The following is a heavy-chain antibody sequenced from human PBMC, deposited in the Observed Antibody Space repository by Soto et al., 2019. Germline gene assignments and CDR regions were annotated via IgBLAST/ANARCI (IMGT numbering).Heavy chain of an antibody. J-gene: IGHJ4*02. CDR3: AKDGEHDWNTNDY. CDR2: INPNSGGT. V-gene: IGHV1-2*02. D-gene: IGHD1-1*01. CDR1: GYTFTGYD. Sequence: GASVKVSCKASGYTFTGYDMHWVLQAPGQGLEWMGWINPNSGGTNYAQKFQGRVTMTRDTSISTAYMELSRLRSDDTAVYYCAKDGEHDWNTNDYWGQGTLVTVSS.